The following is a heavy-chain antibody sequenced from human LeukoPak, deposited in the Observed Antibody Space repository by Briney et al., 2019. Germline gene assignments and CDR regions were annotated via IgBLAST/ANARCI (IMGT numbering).Heavy chain of an antibody. J-gene: IGHJ4*02. V-gene: IGHV4-34*01. Sequence: PSETPSLTCAVYGGSFSGYYWGWIRQPPGKGLEWIGEINHSGSTNYNPSLKSRVTISVDTSKNQFSLKLSSVTAADTAVYYCARGGGYGDYAPYYFDYWGQGTLVTVSS. CDR3: ARGGGYGDYAPYYFDY. CDR1: GGSFSGYY. D-gene: IGHD4-17*01. CDR2: INHSGST.